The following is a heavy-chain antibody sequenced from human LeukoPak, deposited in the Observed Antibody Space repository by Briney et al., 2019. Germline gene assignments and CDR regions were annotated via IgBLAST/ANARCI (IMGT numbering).Heavy chain of an antibody. V-gene: IGHV3-53*01. CDR1: GFTVSSNY. CDR2: IYSSGST. J-gene: IGHJ4*02. D-gene: IGHD3-10*01. CDR3: AKRPRGNYLDPFDY. Sequence: GGSLRLSCAASGFTVSSNYMIWVRQAPGKGLEWVSIIYSSGSTYYADSVKGRFTISRDNSKNRLYLQMNSLRAEDTAVYYCAKRPRGNYLDPFDYWGQGTLVTVSS.